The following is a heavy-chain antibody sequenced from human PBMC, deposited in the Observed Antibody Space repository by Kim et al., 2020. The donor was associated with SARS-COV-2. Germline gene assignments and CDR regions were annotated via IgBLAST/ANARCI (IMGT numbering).Heavy chain of an antibody. Sequence: GGSLRLSCAASGFTFDDYAMHWVRQAPGKGLEWVSGISWNSGSIGYADSVKGRFTISRDNAKNSLYLQMNSLRAEDTALYYCAKDILMSAADDKYYYYYYGMDVWGQGTTVTVSS. D-gene: IGHD3-9*01. CDR1: GFTFDDYA. J-gene: IGHJ6*02. CDR2: ISWNSGSI. CDR3: AKDILMSAADDKYYYYYYGMDV. V-gene: IGHV3-9*01.